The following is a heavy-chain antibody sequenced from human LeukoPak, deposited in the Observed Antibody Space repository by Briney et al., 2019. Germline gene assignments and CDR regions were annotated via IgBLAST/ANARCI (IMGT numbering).Heavy chain of an antibody. V-gene: IGHV3-23*01. Sequence: PGGSLRLSCAASGFTFSISAMSWVRQAPGMGLQWVSTITDSGGSAYCADSVNGRFSISRDNSKNTLYLQMNGLRAEDTALYYCVHKTAFDYWGQGTLVTVSS. CDR3: VHKTAFDY. CDR2: ITDSGGSA. CDR1: GFTFSISA. J-gene: IGHJ4*02.